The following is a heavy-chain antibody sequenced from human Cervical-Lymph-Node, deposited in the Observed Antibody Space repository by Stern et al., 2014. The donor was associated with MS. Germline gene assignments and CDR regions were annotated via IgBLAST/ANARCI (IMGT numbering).Heavy chain of an antibody. CDR1: AYSFTTYW. V-gene: IGHV5-51*01. J-gene: IGHJ4*02. CDR2: IYPGDSDT. Sequence: EVQLVQSGAEVKKPGESLKISCKGSAYSFTTYWIGWVRQMPGKGLEWMGIIYPGDSDTRYSPSFQGQVPISTHKAIHTGYLQWSSLKASDTAIYYCARHSNRGGYNWNYAYDYWGQGTLVTVSS. CDR3: ARHSNRGGYNWNYAYDY. D-gene: IGHD1-7*01.